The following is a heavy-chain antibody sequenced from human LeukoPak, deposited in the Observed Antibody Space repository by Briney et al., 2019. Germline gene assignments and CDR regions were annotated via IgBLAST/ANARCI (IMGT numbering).Heavy chain of an antibody. Sequence: GGSLRLSCAASGFTFTNYLMTWVRQAPGKGPEWVANIRQDGSETNYVDSVRGRFTIARDNTKNSLYLQMTSLRGEDTAVYYCANRAGKPGNTPWCFDYWGQGALVTVSS. CDR3: ANRAGKPGNTPWCFDY. V-gene: IGHV3-7*01. D-gene: IGHD1-7*01. CDR1: GFTFTNYL. J-gene: IGHJ4*02. CDR2: IRQDGSET.